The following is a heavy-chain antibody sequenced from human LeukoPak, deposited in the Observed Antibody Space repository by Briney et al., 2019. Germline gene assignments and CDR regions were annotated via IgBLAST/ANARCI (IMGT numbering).Heavy chain of an antibody. D-gene: IGHD3-22*01. CDR1: GLTVTNAW. CDR2: IKRETDGGTI. CDR3: TTDRYYDNSELQFQH. J-gene: IGHJ1*01. V-gene: IGHV3-15*01. Sequence: PGGSLRLSCAVSGLTVTNAWMNWVRQAPGKGLEWLGRIKRETDGGTIDYAAPVKGRFTISRDDSRNTLYLQMDSLKIEDTAVYYCTTDRYYDNSELQFQHWGQGTLVTVSS.